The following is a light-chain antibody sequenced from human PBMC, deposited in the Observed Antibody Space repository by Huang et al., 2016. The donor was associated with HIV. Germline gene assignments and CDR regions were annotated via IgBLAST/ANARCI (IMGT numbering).Light chain of an antibody. Sequence: ENVLTQSPATLSLSPGERATLSCRASQSVSKYLAWYQQKPGEAPRLLIYDASNRATGIPARFSGSGSGTDFTLTINSLEPEDSAVYYCQQRSNWPPLTFGGGTKVEI. CDR2: DAS. V-gene: IGKV3-11*01. CDR3: QQRSNWPPLT. CDR1: QSVSKY. J-gene: IGKJ4*01.